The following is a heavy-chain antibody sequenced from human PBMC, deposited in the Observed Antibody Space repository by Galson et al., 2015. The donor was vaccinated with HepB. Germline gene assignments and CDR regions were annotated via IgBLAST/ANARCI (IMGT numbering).Heavy chain of an antibody. Sequence: SVKVSCKASGGTFINYAIDWLRQAPGQGLEWMGGIIPIFGTGNGAEKFRDRVTITADKSISTAYLQWSSLKASDTAMYYCARQGDYGDYTSVFDPWGQGTLVTVFS. J-gene: IGHJ5*02. D-gene: IGHD4-17*01. CDR1: GGTFINYA. CDR2: IIPIFGTG. V-gene: IGHV1-69*06. CDR3: ARQGDYGDYTSVFDP.